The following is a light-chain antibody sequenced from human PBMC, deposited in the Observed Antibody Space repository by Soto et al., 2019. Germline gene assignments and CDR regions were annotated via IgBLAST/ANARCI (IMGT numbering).Light chain of an antibody. CDR1: QSISSL. CDR2: GAS. CDR3: QQYNNWPPWT. V-gene: IGKV3-15*01. Sequence: EIVLTQSPATLSVSPGERATLSCRASQSISSLLAWYQQKPGQAPRLLIYGASTRATGIPARFSGSGSGTEFTLTINSLQSEDFAVYYCQQYNNWPPWTCGQGTKGDIK. J-gene: IGKJ1*01.